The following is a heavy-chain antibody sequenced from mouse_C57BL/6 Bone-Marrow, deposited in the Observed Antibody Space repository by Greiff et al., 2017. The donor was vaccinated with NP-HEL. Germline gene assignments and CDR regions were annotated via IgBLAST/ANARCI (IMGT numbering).Heavy chain of an antibody. CDR1: EYEFPSHD. D-gene: IGHD1-1*01. V-gene: IGHV5-2*01. J-gene: IGHJ1*03. Sequence: VQLQQSGGGLVQPGESLKLSCESNEYEFPSHDMSWVRKTPEKRLELVAAINSDGGSTYYPDTMERRFIISRDNTKKTLYLQMSSLRSEDTALYYCARGSYYGSSWYFDVWGTGTTVTVSS. CDR3: ARGSYYGSSWYFDV. CDR2: INSDGGST.